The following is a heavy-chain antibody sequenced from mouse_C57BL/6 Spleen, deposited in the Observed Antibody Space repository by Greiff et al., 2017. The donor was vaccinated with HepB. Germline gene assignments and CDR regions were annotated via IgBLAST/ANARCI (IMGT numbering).Heavy chain of an antibody. CDR3: ARNYGSSYDWYFDV. V-gene: IGHV1-81*01. CDR2: IYPRSGNT. CDR1: GYTFTSYG. D-gene: IGHD1-1*01. Sequence: QVQLQQSGAELARPGASVKLSCKASGYTFTSYGISWVKQRTGQGLEWIGEIYPRSGNTYYNEKFKGKATLTADKSSRTAYMELRSLTSEDSAVYFCARNYGSSYDWYFDVGGTGTTGTASS. J-gene: IGHJ1*03.